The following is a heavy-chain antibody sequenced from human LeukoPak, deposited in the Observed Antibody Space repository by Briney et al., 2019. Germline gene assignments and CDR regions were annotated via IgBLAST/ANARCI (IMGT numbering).Heavy chain of an antibody. CDR3: ATDFYDST. D-gene: IGHD3-22*01. CDR1: GDSISSYY. J-gene: IGHJ5*02. V-gene: IGHV3-15*07. Sequence: ETLSLTCTVSGDSISSYYWSWVRQAPGKGLEWVGRIRSNSDGGTIDYAAPVKGRFTLSRDDSKTTLYLQMNSLQTEDTAVYYCATDFYDSTWGQGTLVTVSS. CDR2: IRSNSDGGTI.